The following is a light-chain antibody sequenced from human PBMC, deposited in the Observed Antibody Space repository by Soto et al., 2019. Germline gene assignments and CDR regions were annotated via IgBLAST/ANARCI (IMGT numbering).Light chain of an antibody. CDR2: EAS. CDR3: QQRSRWPPTWT. J-gene: IGKJ1*01. Sequence: EIVLTQSPATLSLTAGERATLSCRASQNIGNYLAWYRQKPGQAPRLLIYEASNRATGIPARFSGSGSGTDFTLTISRLEPEVFAVYYCQQRSRWPPTWTFGQGTRVEIK. V-gene: IGKV3-11*01. CDR1: QNIGNY.